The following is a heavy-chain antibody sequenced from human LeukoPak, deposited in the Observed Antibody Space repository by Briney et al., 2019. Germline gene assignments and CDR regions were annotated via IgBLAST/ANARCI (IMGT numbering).Heavy chain of an antibody. CDR2: IYSGGST. CDR3: ARDTPILGGYYGDDY. Sequence: PGGSLRLSCAASGFTFSDYYMSWVRQAPGKGLEWVSVIYSGGSTYYADSVRGRFTISRDNSKNTLYLQMNSLRAEDTAVYYCARDTPILGGYYGDDYWGQGTLVTVSS. V-gene: IGHV3-66*01. CDR1: GFTFSDYY. J-gene: IGHJ4*02. D-gene: IGHD3-22*01.